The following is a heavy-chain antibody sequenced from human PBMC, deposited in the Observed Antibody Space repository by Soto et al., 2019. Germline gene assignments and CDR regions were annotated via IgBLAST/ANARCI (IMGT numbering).Heavy chain of an antibody. CDR1: GGSFSGYY. CDR2: INHSGST. V-gene: IGHV4-34*01. CDR3: ARGGWSDDF. Sequence: PSETLSLTCAVYGGSFSGYYWSWIRQPPGKGLEWIGEINHSGSTNYNPSFKSRVTISIDTSKNLFSLKLTSVSAADTAVYYCARGGWSDDFWGQGTLDTVSS. J-gene: IGHJ4*02. D-gene: IGHD6-19*01.